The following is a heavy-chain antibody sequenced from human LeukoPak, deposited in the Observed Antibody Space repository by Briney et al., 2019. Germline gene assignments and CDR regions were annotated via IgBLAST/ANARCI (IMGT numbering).Heavy chain of an antibody. D-gene: IGHD6-19*01. CDR1: GGSMRSYY. CDR2: IYISGST. CDR3: ARDPYNSGTDDY. J-gene: IGHJ4*02. V-gene: IGHV4-4*07. Sequence: SETLSLTCTVSGGSMRSYYWSWIRQPAGKGLEWIGRIYISGSTSYNPSLKSRVTMSVDTSKNQFSLKLTSVTAADTAVYYCARDPYNSGTDDYWGQGTLVTVSS.